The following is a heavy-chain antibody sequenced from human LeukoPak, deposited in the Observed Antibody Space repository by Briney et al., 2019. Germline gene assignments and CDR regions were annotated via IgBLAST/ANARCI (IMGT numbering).Heavy chain of an antibody. CDR1: GYTFTGYY. CDR2: INPNSGGT. D-gene: IGHD6-19*01. V-gene: IGHV1-2*02. J-gene: IGHJ3*02. CDR3: AREAGTTAFDI. Sequence: ASVKVSCKASGYTFTGYYMHLVRQATGQGLEWMGWINPNSGGTNYAQKFQGRVTMTRDTSISTAYMELSRLRSDDTAVYYCAREAGTTAFDIWGQGTMVTVSS.